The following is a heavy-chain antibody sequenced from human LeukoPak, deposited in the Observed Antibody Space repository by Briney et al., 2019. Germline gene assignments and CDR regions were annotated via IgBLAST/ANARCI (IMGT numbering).Heavy chain of an antibody. CDR3: AREGRRYFDWSYGMDV. V-gene: IGHV4-39*07. CDR1: GGSISSSSYY. CDR2: ICYSGST. J-gene: IGHJ6*02. Sequence: TSETLSLTCTVSGGSISSSSYYWGWIRQPPGKGLEWIGSICYSGSTYYNPSLKSRVTISVDTSKNQFSLKLSSVTAADTAVYYCAREGRRYFDWSYGMDVWGQGTMVTVSS. D-gene: IGHD3-9*01.